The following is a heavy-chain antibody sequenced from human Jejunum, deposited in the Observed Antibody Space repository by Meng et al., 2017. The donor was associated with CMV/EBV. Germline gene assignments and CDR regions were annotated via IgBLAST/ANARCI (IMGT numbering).Heavy chain of an antibody. J-gene: IGHJ4*02. CDR2: IGTDGTTI. CDR1: GFSFSDFS. Sequence: CAASGFSFSDFSMSWIRQAPGKGLEWISYIGTDGTTIYYADSVKGRFTISADNAKNSLFLQLDGLRAEDTAVYYCARDLGGSGSKWGQGTRVTVSS. D-gene: IGHD3-3*01. V-gene: IGHV3-11*01. CDR3: ARDLGGSGSK.